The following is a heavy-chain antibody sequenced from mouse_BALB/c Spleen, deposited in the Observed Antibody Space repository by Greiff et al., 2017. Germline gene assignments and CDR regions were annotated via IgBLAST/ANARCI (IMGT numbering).Heavy chain of an antibody. CDR3: AREGGNYEFAY. Sequence: VQLQQSGAELVRPGTSVKVSCKASGYAFTNYLIEWVKQRPGQGLEWIGVINPGSGGTNYNEKFKGKATLTADKSSSTAYMQLSSLTSDDSAVYFCAREGGNYEFAYWGQGTLVTVSA. CDR2: INPGSGGT. V-gene: IGHV1-54*01. CDR1: GYAFTNYL. J-gene: IGHJ3*01. D-gene: IGHD2-1*01.